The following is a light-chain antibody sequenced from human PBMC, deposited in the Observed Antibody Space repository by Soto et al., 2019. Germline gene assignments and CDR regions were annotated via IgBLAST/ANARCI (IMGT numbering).Light chain of an antibody. CDR1: SSDVGGYNF. CDR2: DVT. Sequence: QSALTQPASVSGSPGQSITISCTGTSSDVGGYNFVSWYQHHPGKAPKLIIYDVTNRPSGISNRFSGSKSGNTASLTISGLQAEGEGDYYCTSYTSSITYVFGTGTQLTVL. V-gene: IGLV2-14*03. J-gene: IGLJ1*01. CDR3: TSYTSSITYV.